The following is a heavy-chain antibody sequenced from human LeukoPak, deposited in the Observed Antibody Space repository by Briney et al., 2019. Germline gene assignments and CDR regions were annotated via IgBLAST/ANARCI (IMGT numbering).Heavy chain of an antibody. Sequence: PGRSLRLSCAASGFTFSSYGMHWVRPAPGKGLEWVAVIWYDGSNKYYADSVKGRFTISRDNSKNTLYLQMNSLRAEDTAVYYCARGPPGAYCGGDCYSVIDYWGQGTLVTVSS. CDR2: IWYDGSNK. CDR3: ARGPPGAYCGGDCYSVIDY. D-gene: IGHD2-21*02. V-gene: IGHV3-33*01. CDR1: GFTFSSYG. J-gene: IGHJ4*02.